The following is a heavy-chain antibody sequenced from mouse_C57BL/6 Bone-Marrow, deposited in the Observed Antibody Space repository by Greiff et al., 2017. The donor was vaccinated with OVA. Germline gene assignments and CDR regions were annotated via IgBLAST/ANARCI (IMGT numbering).Heavy chain of an antibody. J-gene: IGHJ2*01. D-gene: IGHD2-4*01. V-gene: IGHV1-5*01. CDR2: IYPGNSDT. CDR3: TRRRLRPLFDY. Sequence: EVQLQQSGPVLARPGASVKVSCKTSGYTFTSYWMHWVKQRPGQGLEWIGAIYPGNSDTSYNQKFKGKAKLTAVTSASTAYMELSSLTNEDSAVYYCTRRRLRPLFDYWGQGTTLTVSS. CDR1: GYTFTSYW.